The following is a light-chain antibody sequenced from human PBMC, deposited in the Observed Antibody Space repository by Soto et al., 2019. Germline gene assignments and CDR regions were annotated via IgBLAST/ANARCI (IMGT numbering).Light chain of an antibody. CDR2: GPS. V-gene: IGKV3-20*01. CDR1: RSVSTNY. CDR3: QQVSSSPPGVN. Sequence: EIVLTQSPDTLSLSPGESATLSCRASRSVSTNYLAWSQQKPGQAPRRLVAGPSSRATGIPDRFSGSGSGTYFTLNISGLDPEDFSVYYSQQVSSSPPGVNFGGGTLLEIK. J-gene: IGKJ4*01.